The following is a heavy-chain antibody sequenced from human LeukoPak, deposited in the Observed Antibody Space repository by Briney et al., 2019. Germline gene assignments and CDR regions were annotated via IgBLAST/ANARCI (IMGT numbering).Heavy chain of an antibody. CDR3: ARGQLGSGMDDP. CDR1: GGSIRSYY. V-gene: IGHV4-59*01. D-gene: IGHD3-10*01. Sequence: SETLSLTCTVSGGSIRSYYWSWIRQPPGKGLEWIGYIYYSGGTNYNPSLKSRVTISVDTSKNQFSLKLTSVTAADTAVYYCARGQLGSGMDDPWGQGTLVTVSS. J-gene: IGHJ5*02. CDR2: IYYSGGT.